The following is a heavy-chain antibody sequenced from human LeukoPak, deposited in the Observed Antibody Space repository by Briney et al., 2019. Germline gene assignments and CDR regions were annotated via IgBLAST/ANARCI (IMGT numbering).Heavy chain of an antibody. Sequence: ASVKVSCKASGYTFTGYYMHWVRQAPGQGLEWMGWINPNSGSTNYAQKFQGRVTMTRDTSISTAYMELSRLRSDDTAVYYCARGRFGESYRSWGQGTLVTVSS. D-gene: IGHD3-10*01. CDR2: INPNSGST. J-gene: IGHJ5*02. V-gene: IGHV1-2*02. CDR1: GYTFTGYY. CDR3: ARGRFGESYRS.